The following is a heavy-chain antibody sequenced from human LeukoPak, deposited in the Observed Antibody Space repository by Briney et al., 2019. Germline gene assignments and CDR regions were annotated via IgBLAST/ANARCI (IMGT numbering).Heavy chain of an antibody. CDR3: ARRVTFGGSIVAAFDI. CDR1: GYRFTNYW. V-gene: IGHV5-51*01. D-gene: IGHD3-16*02. CDR2: IYPGDFDT. J-gene: IGHJ3*02. Sequence: GESLKISCKGSGYRFTNYWIGWVRQIPGEGLEWMGIIYPGDFDTRYSPSFEGRVTISAEKSISTAYLQWSSLKASDTAIYYCARRVTFGGSIVAAFDIWGQGTMVTVSS.